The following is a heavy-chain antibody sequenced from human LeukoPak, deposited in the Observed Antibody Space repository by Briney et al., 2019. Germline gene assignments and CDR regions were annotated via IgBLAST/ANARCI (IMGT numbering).Heavy chain of an antibody. Sequence: PSETLSLTCTVSGGSISSSSYYWGWIRQPPGKGLEWIGSIYYSGSTYYNPSLKSRVTISVDTSKNQFSLKLSSVTAADTAVYYCAREDRGFDPWGQGTLVTVSS. D-gene: IGHD2-15*01. CDR3: AREDRGFDP. CDR1: GGSISSSSYY. V-gene: IGHV4-39*07. CDR2: IYYSGST. J-gene: IGHJ5*02.